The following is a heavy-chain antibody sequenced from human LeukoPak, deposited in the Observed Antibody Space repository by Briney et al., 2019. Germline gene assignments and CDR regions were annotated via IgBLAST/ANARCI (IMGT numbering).Heavy chain of an antibody. Sequence: PSETLSLTCAVNGGSFSGYYWSWIRQPPGKGLEWIGEINHSGSTNYNPSLKSRVTISVDTSKNQFSLKLSSVTAADTAVYYCARGKRVLRYFDWLSAFDYWGQGTLVTVSS. CDR2: INHSGST. J-gene: IGHJ4*02. CDR3: ARGKRVLRYFDWLSAFDY. D-gene: IGHD3-9*01. CDR1: GGSFSGYY. V-gene: IGHV4-34*01.